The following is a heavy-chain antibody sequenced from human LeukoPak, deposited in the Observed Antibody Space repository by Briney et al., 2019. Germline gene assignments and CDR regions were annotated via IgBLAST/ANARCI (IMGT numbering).Heavy chain of an antibody. Sequence: GGSLRLSCAASGFTFSSYSVNWVRQAPGKGLEWVSHITSTASAIYYADSVRGRFTMSRDNARNTVYLQMNSLRVEDTAAYYCARQGSGTPDYWGQGTLVTVSS. V-gene: IGHV3-48*01. J-gene: IGHJ4*02. CDR2: ITSTASAI. CDR3: ARQGSGTPDY. D-gene: IGHD3-10*01. CDR1: GFTFSSYS.